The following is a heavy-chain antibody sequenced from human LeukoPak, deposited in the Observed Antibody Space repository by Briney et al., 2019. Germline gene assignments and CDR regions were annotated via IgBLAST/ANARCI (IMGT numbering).Heavy chain of an antibody. CDR2: IDAGNGRT. CDR3: ARDPPRDGYNSGGY. D-gene: IGHD5-24*01. J-gene: IGHJ4*02. V-gene: IGHV1-3*03. CDR1: GYDFTKYA. Sequence: GASVKVSCKASGYDFTKYAVQWVRQAPGQRLEWMGWIDAGNGRTKYSQDFQGRVTITRDTSASMAYMELSSLRSDDMAVYYCARDPPRDGYNSGGYWGQGTLVTVSS.